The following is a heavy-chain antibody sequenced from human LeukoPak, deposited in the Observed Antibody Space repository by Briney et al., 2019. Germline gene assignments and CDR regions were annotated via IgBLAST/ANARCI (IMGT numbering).Heavy chain of an antibody. J-gene: IGHJ4*02. Sequence: SQTLSLTCAISGDSVSGSSIAWNWIRQSPSGGLEWLGRTYYASKWYNDYATSVKSRITVNPDTSKNQFSLQLNSVTPEDTAVYYCARGTGNVVVPAATYRGGFDYFDYWGQGTLVTVSS. CDR3: ARGTGNVVVPAATYRGGFDYFDY. CDR1: GDSVSGSSIA. V-gene: IGHV6-1*01. D-gene: IGHD2-2*01. CDR2: TYYASKWYN.